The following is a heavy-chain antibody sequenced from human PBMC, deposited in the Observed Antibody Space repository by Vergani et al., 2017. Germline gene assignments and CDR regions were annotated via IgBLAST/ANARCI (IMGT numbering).Heavy chain of an antibody. CDR1: GGSFSGYY. CDR2: INHSGST. CDR3: ARASSSFGVDPFDY. V-gene: IGHV4-34*01. J-gene: IGHJ4*02. D-gene: IGHD3-3*01. Sequence: QVQLQQWGAGLLKPSETLSLTCAVYGGSFSGYYWSWIRQPPGKGLEWIGEINHSGSTNYNPSLKSRVTISVDTSKNQFSLKLSSVTAEDTAVYYCARASSSFGVDPFDYWGQGTLVTVSS.